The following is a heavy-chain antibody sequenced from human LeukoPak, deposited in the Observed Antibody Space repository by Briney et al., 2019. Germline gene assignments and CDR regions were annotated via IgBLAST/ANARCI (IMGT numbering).Heavy chain of an antibody. CDR3: AKEPHVDIVATTPDY. CDR1: GFTFSSYG. Sequence: SGGSLRLSCAASGFTFSSYGMHWVRQAPGKGLEWVAVISYDGSNKYYADSVKGRFTTSRDNSKNTLYLQMNSLKAEDTAVYYCAKEPHVDIVATTPDYWGQGTLVTVSS. D-gene: IGHD5-12*01. J-gene: IGHJ4*02. V-gene: IGHV3-30*18. CDR2: ISYDGSNK.